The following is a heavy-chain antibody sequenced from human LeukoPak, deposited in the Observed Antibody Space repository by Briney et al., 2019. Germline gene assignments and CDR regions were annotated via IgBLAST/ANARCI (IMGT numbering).Heavy chain of an antibody. J-gene: IGHJ4*02. D-gene: IGHD6-19*01. CDR1: GGTFSTYP. CDR2: ISAYNGNT. Sequence: GASVKVSCKASGGTFSTYPISWVRQAPGQGLEWMGWISAYNGNTNYAQKLQGRVTMTTDTSTSTAYMELRSLRSDDTAVYYCASSPVAGGYWGQGTLVTVSS. CDR3: ASSPVAGGY. V-gene: IGHV1-18*01.